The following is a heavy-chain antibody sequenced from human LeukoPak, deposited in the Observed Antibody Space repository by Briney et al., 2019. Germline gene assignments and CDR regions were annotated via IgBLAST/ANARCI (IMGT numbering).Heavy chain of an antibody. Sequence: PGGSLRLSCAASGFTFSSYEMNWVRQAPGKGLEWVSYISSSGSTIYYADSVKGRFTISRNNAKNSLYLQMNSLRAEDTAVYYCARYEVDYDFWSGYYTGYHYYYMDVWGKGTTVTVSS. CDR1: GFTFSSYE. CDR3: ARYEVDYDFWSGYYTGYHYYYMDV. V-gene: IGHV3-48*03. J-gene: IGHJ6*03. CDR2: ISSSGSTI. D-gene: IGHD3-3*01.